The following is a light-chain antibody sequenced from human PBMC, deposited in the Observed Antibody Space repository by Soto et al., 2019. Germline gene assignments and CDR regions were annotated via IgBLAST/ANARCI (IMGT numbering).Light chain of an antibody. V-gene: IGLV2-23*02. CDR1: SSDVGSHNL. Sequence: QSVLTQPASVSGSPGQSITISCTGTSSDVGSHNLVSWYQQHPGKAPKLIIYEVNKRPSGVSNRFSGSKSGNTASLTIFGLQTEDEAEYYCCSFAGSGTYVFGTGTKLPVL. CDR2: EVN. CDR3: CSFAGSGTYV. J-gene: IGLJ1*01.